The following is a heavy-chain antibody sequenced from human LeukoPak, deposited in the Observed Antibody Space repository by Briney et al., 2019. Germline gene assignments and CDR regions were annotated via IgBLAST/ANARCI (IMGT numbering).Heavy chain of an antibody. D-gene: IGHD6-6*01. CDR2: IYPGDSDT. Sequence: GEALKISCKGSGYSFPNYWIGWVRQMPGEGLELMGIIYPGDSDTRYSPSFQGQVTISADKSISTTYLQWSSLKASDTAMYYCARRANSSPYYYMDVWGKGTTVNVSS. CDR3: ARRANSSPYYYMDV. CDR1: GYSFPNYW. V-gene: IGHV5-51*01. J-gene: IGHJ6*03.